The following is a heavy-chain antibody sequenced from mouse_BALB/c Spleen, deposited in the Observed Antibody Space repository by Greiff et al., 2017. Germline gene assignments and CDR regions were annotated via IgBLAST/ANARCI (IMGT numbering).Heavy chain of an antibody. CDR2: IVPETGGT. D-gene: IGHD1-3*01. CDR1: GYTFTDYE. CDR3: TRERRRTKYFDV. J-gene: IGHJ1*01. V-gene: IGHV1-15*01. Sequence: QVQLQQSGAELVRPGASVTLSCKASGYTFTDYEMHWVKQTPVHGLEWIGAIVPETGGTAYNQKFKGKATLTADKSSSTAYMELRSLTSEDSAVYYCTRERRRTKYFDVWGAGTTVTVSS.